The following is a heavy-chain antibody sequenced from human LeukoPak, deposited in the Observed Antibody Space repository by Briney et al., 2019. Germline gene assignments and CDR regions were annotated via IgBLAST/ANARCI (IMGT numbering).Heavy chain of an antibody. Sequence: GGSLRLSCAASGFTFTSHSMSWVRQAPGKGLEWVSAISSSGHVTFYADSVKGRFTVSRDQSRNTLFLQMSSLRADDTAVYYCAKHRLPVAGSPSKNPTAYFEDWGQGILVTVSS. CDR3: AKHRLPVAGSPSKNPTAYFED. CDR1: GFTFTSHS. V-gene: IGHV3-23*01. J-gene: IGHJ4*02. CDR2: ISSSGHVT. D-gene: IGHD6-19*01.